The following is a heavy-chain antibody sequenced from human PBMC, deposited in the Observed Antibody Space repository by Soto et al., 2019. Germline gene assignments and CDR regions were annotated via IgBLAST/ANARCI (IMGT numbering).Heavy chain of an antibody. CDR3: ARGIWFGEPPIDY. CDR1: GFTFSSYA. J-gene: IGHJ4*02. Sequence: SLRLSCAASGFTFSSYAMHWVRQAPGKGLEWVAVISYDGSNKYYADSVKGRFTISRDNSKNTLYLQMNSLRAEDTAAYYCARGIWFGEPPIDYWGQGTLVTVSS. CDR2: ISYDGSNK. D-gene: IGHD3-10*01. V-gene: IGHV3-30-3*01.